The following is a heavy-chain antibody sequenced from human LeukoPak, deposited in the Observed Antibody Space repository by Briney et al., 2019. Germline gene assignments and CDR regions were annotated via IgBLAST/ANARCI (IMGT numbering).Heavy chain of an antibody. CDR2: IYYSGST. Sequence: SETLSLTCTVTCGSIRSYYWSWIRQPPGKELEWIGYIYYSGSTKYNPSLKSRATISVDTSKNQSSLKLNSVTAADTAVYYCASGSYYFDYWGQGTLVTVSS. CDR1: CGSIRSYY. D-gene: IGHD1-26*01. CDR3: ASGSYYFDY. J-gene: IGHJ4*02. V-gene: IGHV4-59*08.